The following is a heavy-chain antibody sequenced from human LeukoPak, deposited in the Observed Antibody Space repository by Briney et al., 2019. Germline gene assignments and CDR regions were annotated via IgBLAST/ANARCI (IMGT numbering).Heavy chain of an antibody. CDR1: GLPFSLAW. CDR3: AHISNIPDRFAS. Sequence: GGSLRLSCTASGLPFSLAWMTWVRQAPGKGLEWVGRINNEGTPDHAAPLKDRFTIFRDHSKDMVYLQMNSLKTEDTAMYYCAHISNIPDRFASWGQGTLVTVSS. CDR2: INNEGTP. D-gene: IGHD2-21*01. J-gene: IGHJ4*02. V-gene: IGHV3-15*01.